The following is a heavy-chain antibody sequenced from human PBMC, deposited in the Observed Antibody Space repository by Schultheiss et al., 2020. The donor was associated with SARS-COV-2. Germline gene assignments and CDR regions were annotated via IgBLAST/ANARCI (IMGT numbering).Heavy chain of an antibody. CDR1: GFTFSSYA. CDR3: ARDLAPGIAAAGADY. Sequence: GGSLRLSCAASGFTFSSYAMSWVRQAPGKGLEWVAVISYDGSNKYYADSVKGRFTISRDNAKNTLYLQMNSLRAEDTAVYYCARDLAPGIAAAGADYWGQGTLVTVSS. D-gene: IGHD6-13*01. CDR2: ISYDGSNK. J-gene: IGHJ4*02. V-gene: IGHV3-30-3*01.